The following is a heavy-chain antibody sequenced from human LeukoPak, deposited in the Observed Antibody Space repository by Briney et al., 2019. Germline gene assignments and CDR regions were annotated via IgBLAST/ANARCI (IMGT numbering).Heavy chain of an antibody. J-gene: IGHJ4*02. Sequence: ASVKVSCKASGYTFTNYDINWVRQATGQGLEWMGYKNPNSGSSAYAQKFQGRVTITTDASISTAYMEVSGLRSEDTALYYCTREGLDYWGQGTLVTVFS. CDR3: TREGLDY. CDR1: GYTFTNYD. V-gene: IGHV1-8*01. CDR2: KNPNSGSS.